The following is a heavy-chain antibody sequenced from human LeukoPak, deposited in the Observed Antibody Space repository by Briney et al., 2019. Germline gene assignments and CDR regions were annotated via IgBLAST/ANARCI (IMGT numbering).Heavy chain of an antibody. Sequence: GGFLRLSCAASGYPFSNYGMDWVRQTPGRGLEWISYISGRATNTEYADSVKVRFTISRGNAENTLYLQMDNLRAEDTAVYYCAREGGGYRLFEFWGQGLLVTVSS. CDR3: AREGGGYRLFEF. J-gene: IGHJ4*02. CDR1: GYPFSNYG. D-gene: IGHD2-15*01. CDR2: ISGRATNT. V-gene: IGHV3-48*04.